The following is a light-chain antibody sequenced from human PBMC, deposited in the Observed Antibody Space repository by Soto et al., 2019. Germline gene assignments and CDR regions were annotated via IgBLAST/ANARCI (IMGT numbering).Light chain of an antibody. J-gene: IGKJ1*01. CDR1: QRLGSNY. V-gene: IGKV3-20*01. CDR3: QQYGNSPWT. CDR2: DES. Sequence: EIVLTQSPATLSLSPGERATLSCRASQRLGSNYLAWYQQKPGQSPRILIYDESSRATGVPDRFSGSGSGTDFSLTISRLEPEDFAVYYCQQYGNSPWTCGQGTKVDI.